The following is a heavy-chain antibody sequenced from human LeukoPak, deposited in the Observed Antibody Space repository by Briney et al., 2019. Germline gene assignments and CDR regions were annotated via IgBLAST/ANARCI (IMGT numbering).Heavy chain of an antibody. D-gene: IGHD5-18*01. CDR1: GYTFTGYY. Sequence: ASVKVSCKASGYTFTGYYMHWVRQAPGQGLEWMGWINPNSGGTNYAQKFQGRVTMTRDTSISTAYMELSSLTSDDTAVYFCARDDSFQFDSWGQGTLVTVSS. CDR3: ARDDSFQFDS. CDR2: INPNSGGT. V-gene: IGHV1-2*02. J-gene: IGHJ4*02.